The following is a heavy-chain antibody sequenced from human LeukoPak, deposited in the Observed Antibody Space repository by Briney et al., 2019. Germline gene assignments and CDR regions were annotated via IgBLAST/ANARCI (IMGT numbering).Heavy chain of an antibody. CDR2: IYYSGST. V-gene: IGHV4-59*12. CDR3: AKVHGGGWHNDC. Sequence: SETLSLTCTVSGGSISSYYWSWIRQPTGKGLEWIGSIYYSGSTYYTPSLKNRVTISVDTSKNQFSLKLSSVTAADTAVYYCAKVHGGGWHNDCWGQGTLVTVSS. D-gene: IGHD6-19*01. J-gene: IGHJ4*02. CDR1: GGSISSYY.